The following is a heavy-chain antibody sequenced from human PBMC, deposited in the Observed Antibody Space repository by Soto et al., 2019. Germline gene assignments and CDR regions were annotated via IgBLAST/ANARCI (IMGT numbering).Heavy chain of an antibody. J-gene: IGHJ5*02. V-gene: IGHV3-23*01. CDR2: VSASGLNT. D-gene: IGHD6-6*01. Sequence: PGGSLILSCAASGFTFRTYAMAWVRQAPGKGLEWVSGVSASGLNTDYADPVKGRFYISRDSSKNTVSLHMNSLRAEDTALYYCARERPDGARLDPWGQGTLVTVSS. CDR1: GFTFRTYA. CDR3: ARERPDGARLDP.